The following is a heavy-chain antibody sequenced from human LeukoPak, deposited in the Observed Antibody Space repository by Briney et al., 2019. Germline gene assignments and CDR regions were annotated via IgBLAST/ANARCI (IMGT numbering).Heavy chain of an antibody. CDR1: GGSIRSSYYY. J-gene: IGHJ4*02. D-gene: IGHD6-19*01. CDR2: ISGSGGST. CDR3: ARESSGWPFDY. Sequence: QTSETLSLTCTVSGGSIRSSYYYWGWIRQPPGKGLEWVSAISGSGGSTYYADSVKGRFTISRDNSKNTLYLQMNSLRAEDTAVYYCARESSGWPFDYWGQETLVTVSS. V-gene: IGHV3-23*01.